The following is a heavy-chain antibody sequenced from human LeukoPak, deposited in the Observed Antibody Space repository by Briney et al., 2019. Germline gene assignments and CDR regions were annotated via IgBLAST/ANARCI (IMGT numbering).Heavy chain of an antibody. Sequence: GGSLRLSCAASGFTFSSYAMSWVRQAPGKGLEWVSAISGSGGSTYYADSVKGRFTISRENSKNTLYLQMNSLRAEDTAVYYCAKDPGYCSGGSCHDYWGQGTLVTVSS. CDR1: GFTFSSYA. V-gene: IGHV3-23*01. J-gene: IGHJ4*02. D-gene: IGHD2-15*01. CDR3: AKDPGYCSGGSCHDY. CDR2: ISGSGGST.